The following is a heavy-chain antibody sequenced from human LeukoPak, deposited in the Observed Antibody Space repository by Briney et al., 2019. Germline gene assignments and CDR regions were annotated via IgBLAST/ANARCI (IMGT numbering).Heavy chain of an antibody. CDR2: ISYDGSNK. CDR3: AKDKGYSYGVAYYFDY. D-gene: IGHD5-18*01. Sequence: GRSLRLPCAASGFTFSSYGMHWVRQAPGKGLEWVAVISYDGSNKYYADSVKGRFTISRDNSKNTLYLQMNSLRAEDTAVYYCAKDKGYSYGVAYYFDYWGQGTLVTVSS. V-gene: IGHV3-30*18. CDR1: GFTFSSYG. J-gene: IGHJ4*02.